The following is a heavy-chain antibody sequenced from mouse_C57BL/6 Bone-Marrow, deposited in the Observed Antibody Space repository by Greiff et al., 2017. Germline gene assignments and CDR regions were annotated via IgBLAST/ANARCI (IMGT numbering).Heavy chain of an antibody. J-gene: IGHJ2*01. D-gene: IGHD2-4*01. Sequence: VQLHQSGAELVKPGASVKMSCKASGYTFTTYPIAWMKKNHGKSLEWIGNFNPYNDDTKYNEKFKGKATLTVEKSSSTVYFELSRLTSDDSAVDDGAIGFNYGGYYFDDWGQGTTLTVSS. V-gene: IGHV1-47*01. CDR3: AIGFNYGGYYFDD. CDR1: GYTFTTYP. CDR2: FNPYNDDT.